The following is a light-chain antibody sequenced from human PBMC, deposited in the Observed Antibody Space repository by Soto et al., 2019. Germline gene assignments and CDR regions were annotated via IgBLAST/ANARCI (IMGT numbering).Light chain of an antibody. J-gene: IGLJ2*01. V-gene: IGLV2-14*03. Sequence: QSVLTQPASVSGSPGQSITISCTGTSSDLGGYNYVSWYQHHPGKAPKLMIYDVGNRPSGVSNRFSGSKSGNTTSLTISGLQAEDEAVYYCSSYRRSSTLVFGGGTKLTVL. CDR3: SSYRRSSTLV. CDR2: DVG. CDR1: SSDLGGYNY.